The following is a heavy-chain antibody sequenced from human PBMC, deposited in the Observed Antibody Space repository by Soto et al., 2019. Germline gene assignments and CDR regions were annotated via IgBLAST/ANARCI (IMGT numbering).Heavy chain of an antibody. J-gene: IGHJ6*02. V-gene: IGHV4-59*01. CDR1: GGSIGSYY. CDR2: IFYSGTT. D-gene: IGHD6-13*01. CDR3: ARDVLVAAAGISYYAMDG. Sequence: TLSLTCTVSGGSIGSYYWTWIRQSPGKGLEWIGHIFYSGTTNYNPSLMSRVTISVDTSKKQFSMRLTSVTAADTAVYYCARDVLVAAAGISYYAMDGWGQGTTVTVSS.